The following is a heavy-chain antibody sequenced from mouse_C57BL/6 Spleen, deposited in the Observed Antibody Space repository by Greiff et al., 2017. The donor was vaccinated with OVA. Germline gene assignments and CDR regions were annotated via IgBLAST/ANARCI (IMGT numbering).Heavy chain of an antibody. Sequence: EVQRVESGGGLVKLGGSLKLSCAASGFTFSDYGMHWVRQAPEKGLEWVAYISSGSSTIYYADTVKGRFTISRDNAKNTLFLQMTSLRSEDTAMYYCARPYDYGPLAMTMDYWGQGTSVTVSS. CDR2: ISSGSSTI. CDR1: GFTFSDYG. V-gene: IGHV5-17*01. J-gene: IGHJ4*01. CDR3: ARPYDYGPLAMTMDY. D-gene: IGHD2-4*01.